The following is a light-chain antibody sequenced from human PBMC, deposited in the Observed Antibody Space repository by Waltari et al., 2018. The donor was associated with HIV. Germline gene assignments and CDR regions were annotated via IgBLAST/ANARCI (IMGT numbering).Light chain of an antibody. CDR2: EGS. CDR3: FSTNSGGNQGL. J-gene: IGLJ2*01. Sequence: SHELTQPPSVSVSPGQAATLTCSGDALPYRYVYLYQQKSGQAPVLVIHEGSRRPSGIPERISGSTTGKMATLTISGAQVEDEADYYCFSTNSGGNQGLFGGGTKLIVL. CDR1: ALPYRY. V-gene: IGLV3-10*01.